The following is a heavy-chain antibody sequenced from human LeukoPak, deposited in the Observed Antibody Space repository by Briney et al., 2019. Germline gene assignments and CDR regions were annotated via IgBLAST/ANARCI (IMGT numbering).Heavy chain of an antibody. CDR1: GGTFSSYA. Sequence: VASVKVSCKASGGTFSSYAISWVRQAPGQGLEWMGGIIPIFGTANYAQKFQGRVTITADESTSTAYMELSSLRSEDTAVYYCAHSPKYCSSTSCYAYWGQGTLVTVSS. CDR2: IIPIFGTA. V-gene: IGHV1-69*13. D-gene: IGHD2-2*01. CDR3: AHSPKYCSSTSCYAY. J-gene: IGHJ4*02.